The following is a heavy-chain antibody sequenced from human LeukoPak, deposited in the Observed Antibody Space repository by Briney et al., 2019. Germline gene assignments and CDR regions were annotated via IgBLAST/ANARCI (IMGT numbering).Heavy chain of an antibody. D-gene: IGHD5-18*01. CDR1: GFTVSSNY. Sequence: GGSLRLSCAASGFTVSSNYMSWVRQAPGKGLEWVSVIYSGGSTYYADSAKGRFTISRDNSKNTLYLQMNSLRAEDTAVYYCARGGYSSPLDYWGQGTLVTVSS. V-gene: IGHV3-53*01. J-gene: IGHJ4*02. CDR2: IYSGGST. CDR3: ARGGYSSPLDY.